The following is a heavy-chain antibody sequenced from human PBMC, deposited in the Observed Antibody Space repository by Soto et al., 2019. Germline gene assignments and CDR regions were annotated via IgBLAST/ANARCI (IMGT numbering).Heavy chain of an antibody. D-gene: IGHD3-10*01. CDR3: AKDISGSGSSYGMDV. V-gene: IGHV3-43D*04. J-gene: IGHJ6*02. CDR1: GFTFDDYA. Sequence: GSLRLSCAASGFTFDDYAMHWVRQAPGKGLEWVSLISWDGGSTYYADSVKGRFTISRDNSKNSLYLQMNSLRAEDTAWYYCAKDISGSGSSYGMDVWGQGTTVTVSS. CDR2: ISWDGGST.